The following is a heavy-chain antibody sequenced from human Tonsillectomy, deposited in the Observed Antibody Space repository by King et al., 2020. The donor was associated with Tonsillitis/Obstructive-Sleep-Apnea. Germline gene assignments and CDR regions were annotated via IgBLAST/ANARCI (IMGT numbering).Heavy chain of an antibody. V-gene: IGHV4-34*01. Sequence: VQLQQWGAGLLKPSETLSLTCAVYGGSFSGYYWSWIRQPPGKGLEWIGEINHSGSTNYNPSLKSRVTISVDTSKNQFSLKLSSVTAADTAVYYCAKPPAGRILRAFDIWGQGTMVTVSS. CDR1: GGSFSGYY. CDR2: INHSGST. J-gene: IGHJ3*02. D-gene: IGHD1-14*01. CDR3: AKPPAGRILRAFDI.